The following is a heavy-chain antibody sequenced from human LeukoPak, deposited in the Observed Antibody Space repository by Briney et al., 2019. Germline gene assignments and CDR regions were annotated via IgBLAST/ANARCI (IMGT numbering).Heavy chain of an antibody. CDR3: ARDKPHYYDSSGYPSFLFDY. J-gene: IGHJ4*02. V-gene: IGHV3-23*01. CDR1: GFTFSSYA. CDR2: ISGSGGST. D-gene: IGHD3-22*01. Sequence: GGSLRLSCAASGFTFSSYAMSWVHQAPGKGLEWVSAISGSGGSTYYADSVKGRFTISRDNSKSTLYLQMNSLRAEDTAVYYCARDKPHYYDSSGYPSFLFDYWGQGTLVTVSS.